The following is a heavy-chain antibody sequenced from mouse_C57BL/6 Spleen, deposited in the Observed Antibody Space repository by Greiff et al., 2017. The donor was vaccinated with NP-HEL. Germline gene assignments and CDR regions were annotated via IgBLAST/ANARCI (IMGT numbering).Heavy chain of an antibody. J-gene: IGHJ4*01. V-gene: IGHV1-69*01. CDR2: IDPSDSYT. Sequence: QVQLQQPGAELVMPGASVKLSCKASGYTFTSYWMHWVKQRPGQGLEWIGEIDPSDSYTNYNQKFKGKSTLTVDKPSSTAYMQLSSLTSEDSAVYYCVTTGAMDYWGQGTSVTVSS. CDR1: GYTFTSYW. CDR3: VTTGAMDY. D-gene: IGHD1-1*01.